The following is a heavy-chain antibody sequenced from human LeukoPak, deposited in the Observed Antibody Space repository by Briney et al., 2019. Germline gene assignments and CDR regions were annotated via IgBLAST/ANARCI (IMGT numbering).Heavy chain of an antibody. CDR1: GYTFTGYY. V-gene: IGHV1-2*02. Sequence: ASVKVSCKASGYTFTGYYMHWVRQAPGQGLEWMGWINPNSGGTNYAQKFQGRVTMTRDTSISTAYMELSRLRSDDTAVYYCARDRWIYDLLTGYYFDYWGQGTLVTVSS. CDR3: ARDRWIYDLLTGYYFDY. CDR2: INPNSGGT. D-gene: IGHD3-9*01. J-gene: IGHJ4*02.